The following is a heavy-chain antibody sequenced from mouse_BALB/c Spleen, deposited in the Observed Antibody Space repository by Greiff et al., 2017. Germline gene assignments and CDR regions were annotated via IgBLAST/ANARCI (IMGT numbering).Heavy chain of an antibody. CDR1: GFNIKDYY. J-gene: IGHJ4*01. D-gene: IGHD2-4*01. V-gene: IGHV14-4*02. CDR3: NAGTMSSMDY. Sequence: VQLQQSGAELVRSGASVKLSCTASGFNIKDYYMHWVKQRPEQGLEWIGWIDPENGDTEYAPKFQGKATMTADTSSNTAYLQLSSLTSEDTAVYYCNAGTMSSMDYWGQGTSVTVSS. CDR2: IDPENGDT.